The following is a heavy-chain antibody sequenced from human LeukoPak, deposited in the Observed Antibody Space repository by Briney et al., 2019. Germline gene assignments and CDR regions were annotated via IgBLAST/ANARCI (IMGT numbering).Heavy chain of an antibody. J-gene: IGHJ4*02. CDR3: ARGNGITGTTVIDY. CDR2: IYYSGST. CDR1: GFTFSSNY. Sequence: GSLRLSCAASGFTFSSNYMSWLRQPPGKGLEWIGYIYYSGSTNYNPSLKSRVTISVDTSKNQFSLKLTSVTAADTAVYYCARGNGITGTTVIDYWGQGTLVTVSS. V-gene: IGHV4-59*01. D-gene: IGHD1-7*01.